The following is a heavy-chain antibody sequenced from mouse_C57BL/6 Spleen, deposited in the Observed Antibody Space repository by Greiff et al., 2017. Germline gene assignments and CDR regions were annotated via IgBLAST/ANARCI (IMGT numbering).Heavy chain of an antibody. V-gene: IGHV1-81*01. CDR3: ARKGLYDGYYDAMDY. D-gene: IGHD2-3*01. J-gene: IGHJ4*01. CDR2: IYPRSGNT. CDR1: GYTFTSYG. Sequence: VKLQESGAELARPGASVKLSCKASGYTFTSYGISWVKQRTGQGLEWIGEIYPRSGNTYYNEKFKGKATLTADKSSSTAYMELRSLTSEDSAVYFCARKGLYDGYYDAMDYWGQGTSVTVSS.